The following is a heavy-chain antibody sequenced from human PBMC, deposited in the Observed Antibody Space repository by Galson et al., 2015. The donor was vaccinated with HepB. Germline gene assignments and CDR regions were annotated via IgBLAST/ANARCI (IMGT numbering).Heavy chain of an antibody. CDR2: ISSSSSYI. J-gene: IGHJ4*02. CDR3: AREGGYCSGGSCDHFDY. CDR1: GFTFSSYS. Sequence: SLRLSCAASGFTFSSYSMNWVRQAPGKGLEWVSSISSSSSYIYYADSVKGRFTISRDNAKNSLYLQMNSLRAEDTAVYYCAREGGYCSGGSCDHFDYWGQGTLVTVSS. D-gene: IGHD2-15*01. V-gene: IGHV3-21*01.